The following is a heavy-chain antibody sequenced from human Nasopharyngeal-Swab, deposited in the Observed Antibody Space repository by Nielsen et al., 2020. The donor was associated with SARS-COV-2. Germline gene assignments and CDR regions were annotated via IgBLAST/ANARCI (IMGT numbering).Heavy chain of an antibody. CDR2: ISHSGST. D-gene: IGHD3/OR15-3a*01. V-gene: IGHV4-34*01. CDR3: AREQRGGDFWTRHYYNGMDV. Sequence: SETLSLTCTVYGGSFSGYYWSWIRQPSGKGLEWIGGISHSGSTNQNPSLKSRVTISIDTSKNQFSLKLSSVTAADTAVYYCAREQRGGDFWTRHYYNGMDVWGQGTTVTVSS. J-gene: IGHJ6*02. CDR1: GGSFSGYY.